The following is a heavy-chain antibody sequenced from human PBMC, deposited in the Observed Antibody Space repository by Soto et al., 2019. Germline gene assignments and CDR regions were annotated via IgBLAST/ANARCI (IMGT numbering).Heavy chain of an antibody. V-gene: IGHV3-13*01. CDR3: ARGNGKNYGPAMGDGFDI. CDR2: IGSDGDT. CDR1: GFTFSHYD. D-gene: IGHD3-10*01. Sequence: SGGSLRLSCVVSGFTFSHYDMYWVRQVSGKGLEWVSGIGSDGDTYYAASVKGRFTVSRENDKNSLYLQMRGLRPGDTAVYYCARGNGKNYGPAMGDGFDIWGQGTTVTVSS. J-gene: IGHJ3*02.